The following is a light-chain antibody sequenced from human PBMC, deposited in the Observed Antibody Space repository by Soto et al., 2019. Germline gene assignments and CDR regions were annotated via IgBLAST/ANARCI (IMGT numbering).Light chain of an antibody. Sequence: EIVLTQSPAPLSLSPGERATLSCRASPSVSSYLAWYQQKPGQAPRLLIYDASNRATGIPARFSGSGSGTDFTLTISSLEPEDFAVYYCQQRSNWPPEITFGGGTKVEIK. V-gene: IGKV3-11*01. J-gene: IGKJ4*01. CDR3: QQRSNWPPEIT. CDR2: DAS. CDR1: PSVSSY.